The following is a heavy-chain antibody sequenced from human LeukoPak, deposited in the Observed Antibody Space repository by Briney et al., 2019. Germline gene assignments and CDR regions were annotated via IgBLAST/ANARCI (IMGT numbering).Heavy chain of an antibody. CDR1: GFTFSSYS. Sequence: GGSLRLSCAASGFTFSSYSVNWVRQAPGKGLEWVSSISSSSSYIYYADSVKGRFTISRDSAKNSLYLQMNSLRAEDTAVYYCARAPLGCSGGSCRPYYFDYWGQGTLVTVSS. CDR2: ISSSSSYI. J-gene: IGHJ4*02. D-gene: IGHD2-15*01. V-gene: IGHV3-21*01. CDR3: ARAPLGCSGGSCRPYYFDY.